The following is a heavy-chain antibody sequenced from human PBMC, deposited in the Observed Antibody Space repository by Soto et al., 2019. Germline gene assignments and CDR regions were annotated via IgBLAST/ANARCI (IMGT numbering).Heavy chain of an antibody. V-gene: IGHV3-33*01. Sequence: GGSLRLSCAASGFTFSSYGMHWVRQAPGKGLEWVAVIWYDGSNKYYADSVKGRFTISRDNSKNTLYLQMNSLRADDTAVYYCGRVPLDGNYANGVDVWGQGTTVTVYS. J-gene: IGHJ6*02. CDR2: IWYDGSNK. CDR3: GRVPLDGNYANGVDV. D-gene: IGHD4-17*01. CDR1: GFTFSSYG.